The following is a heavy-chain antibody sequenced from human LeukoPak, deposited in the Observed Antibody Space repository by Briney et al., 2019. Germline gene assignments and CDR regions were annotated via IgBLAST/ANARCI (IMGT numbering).Heavy chain of an antibody. J-gene: IGHJ6*02. V-gene: IGHV3-30*03. Sequence: GGSLRLSCAASGFTFSNYWMSWVRQAPGKGLEWVAVISYDGSNKYYADSVKGRFTISRDNSKNTLYLQMNSLRAEDTAVYYCAREDAIFGVVTTYYYGMDVWGQGTTVTVSS. D-gene: IGHD3-3*01. CDR2: ISYDGSNK. CDR3: AREDAIFGVVTTYYYGMDV. CDR1: GFTFSNYW.